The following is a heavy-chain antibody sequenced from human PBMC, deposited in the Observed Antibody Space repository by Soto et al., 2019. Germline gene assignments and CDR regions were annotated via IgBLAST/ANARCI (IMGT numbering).Heavy chain of an antibody. CDR1: GFTFSSYG. Sequence: LRLSCAASGFTFSSYGMHWVRQAPGKGLEWVAVISYDGSNKYYADSVKGRFTISRDNSKNTLYLQMNSLRAEDTAVYYCAKAPPRAYDFWIFYYKEPHYYYCMDVWGPAPTVTVSS. CDR2: ISYDGSNK. J-gene: IGHJ6*02. CDR3: AKAPPRAYDFWIFYYKEPHYYYCMDV. V-gene: IGHV3-30*18. D-gene: IGHD3-3*01.